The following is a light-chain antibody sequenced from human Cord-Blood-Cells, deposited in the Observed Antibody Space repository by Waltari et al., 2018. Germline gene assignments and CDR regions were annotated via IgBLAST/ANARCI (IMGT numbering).Light chain of an antibody. CDR2: GKN. J-gene: IGLJ2*01. V-gene: IGLV3-19*01. CDR1: SLRSYY. CDR3: NSRDSSGNHHVV. Sequence: SSELTQDPAVSVALGQTVRITCQGDSLRSYYASWYQQKPGQAPVLVIYGKNHRPSGIPDRFSGSSAGNTASLTITVAQAEDEADYYCNSRDSSGNHHVVFGGGTKLTVL.